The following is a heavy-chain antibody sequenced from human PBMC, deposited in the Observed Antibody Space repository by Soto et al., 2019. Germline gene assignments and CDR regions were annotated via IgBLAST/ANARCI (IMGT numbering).Heavy chain of an antibody. Sequence: QVPLVQSGAEVKKPGSSVTVSCKASGGTFSSYAIHWVRQAPGQGLEWMGGIITMYGPANYAQRFQGRVTITADESTTTVYMALTSLTAQDTAVYYCARFTSRVRVVIDNWFDPWGHGTLVTVSS. CDR2: IITMYGPA. CDR3: ARFTSRVRVVIDNWFDP. J-gene: IGHJ5*02. CDR1: GGTFSSYA. D-gene: IGHD5-18*01. V-gene: IGHV1-69*01.